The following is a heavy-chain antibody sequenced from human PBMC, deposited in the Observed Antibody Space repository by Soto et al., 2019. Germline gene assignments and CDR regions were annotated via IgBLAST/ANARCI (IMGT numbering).Heavy chain of an antibody. J-gene: IGHJ3*02. V-gene: IGHV4-31*03. Sequence: SETLSLTCSVSVGSISSGGYYCSWIRQLPGKDLEWIGYIYHSGNTYYNSSLKSRLTISVDTSKNQFSLKLTSVTAADTAVYYCARVGLSSSDAFDIWGQGTMVTVSS. CDR1: VGSISSGGYY. CDR3: ARVGLSSSDAFDI. D-gene: IGHD6-6*01. CDR2: IYHSGNT.